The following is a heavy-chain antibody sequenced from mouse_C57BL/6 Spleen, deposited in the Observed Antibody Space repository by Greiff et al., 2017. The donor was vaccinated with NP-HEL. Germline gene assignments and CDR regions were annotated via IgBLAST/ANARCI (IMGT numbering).Heavy chain of an antibody. J-gene: IGHJ3*01. CDR2: ISSGGSYT. V-gene: IGHV5-6*02. Sequence: EVKLVESGGDLVKPGGSLKLSCAASGFTFSSYGMSWVRQTPDKRLEWVATISSGGSYTYYPDSVKGRFTISRDNAKNTLYLQMSSLKSEDTAMYYCARQDYYGSSYGWFAYWGQGTLVTVSA. CDR1: GFTFSSYG. CDR3: ARQDYYGSSYGWFAY. D-gene: IGHD1-1*01.